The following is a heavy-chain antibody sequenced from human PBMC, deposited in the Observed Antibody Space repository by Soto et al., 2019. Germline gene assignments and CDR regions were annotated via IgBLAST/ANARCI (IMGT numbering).Heavy chain of an antibody. CDR3: ERHIGKWAFDV. CDR2: SYYAGGN. CDR1: GGSMNGYY. Sequence: QVQLQAPGPGLVKPSETRSLTCTVSGGSMNGYYWSWIRQPPGEGLEWIGNSYYAGGNKYNPSPSRRVTASQDTSKSQISLALSSVHATDKAVYHCERHIGKWAFDVWGTGTLVTVSS. J-gene: IGHJ3*01. V-gene: IGHV4-59*08. D-gene: IGHD2-8*01.